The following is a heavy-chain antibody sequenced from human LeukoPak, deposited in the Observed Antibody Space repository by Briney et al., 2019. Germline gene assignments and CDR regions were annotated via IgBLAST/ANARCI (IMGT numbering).Heavy chain of an antibody. CDR1: GFTFSSFA. CDR2: ISGSGGST. D-gene: IGHD2-2*01. J-gene: IGHJ4*02. CDR3: ARDQRYCSSSSCPWEPFDY. Sequence: GGSLRLSCAASGFTFSSFAMSWVRQAPGKGLEWVSAISGSGGSTYYADSVKGRFTISRDNAKNSLYLQMNSLRAEDTAVYYCARDQRYCSSSSCPWEPFDYWGQGTLVTVSS. V-gene: IGHV3-23*01.